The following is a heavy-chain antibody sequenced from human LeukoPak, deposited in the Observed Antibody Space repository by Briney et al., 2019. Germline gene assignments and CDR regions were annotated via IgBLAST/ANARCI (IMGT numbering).Heavy chain of an antibody. D-gene: IGHD3-22*01. J-gene: IGHJ4*02. CDR2: INHSGST. CDR1: GGSFSGYY. Sequence: SETLSLTCAVYGGSFSGYYWSWIRQPPGKGLEWIGEINHSGSTYYNPSLKSRVTISVDTSKNQFSLKLSSVTAADTAVYYCARADYYDSSGYSKFDYWGQGTLVTVSS. CDR3: ARADYYDSSGYSKFDY. V-gene: IGHV4-34*01.